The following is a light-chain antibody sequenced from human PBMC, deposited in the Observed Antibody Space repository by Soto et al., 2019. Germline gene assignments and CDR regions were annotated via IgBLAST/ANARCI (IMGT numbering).Light chain of an antibody. CDR1: SSDIGYYNL. Sequence: QSVLTQPASVSGSPGQSITISCSGSSSDIGYYNLVSWYQQKPRKAPKVIIFDVNKRPSGVSTRFSGSKSGNTASLTISGLQAEDEADYYCCSYAGSSILTFGGGTKVTVL. CDR2: DVN. CDR3: CSYAGSSILT. J-gene: IGLJ2*01. V-gene: IGLV2-23*02.